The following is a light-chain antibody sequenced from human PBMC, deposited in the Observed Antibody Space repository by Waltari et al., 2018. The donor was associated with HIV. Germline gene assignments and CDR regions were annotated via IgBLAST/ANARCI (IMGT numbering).Light chain of an antibody. J-gene: IGLJ3*02. CDR3: ATWDDSLNGWV. CDR1: SSNIGSNT. Sequence: QSVLTQPPSASGTPGQRVTISSSGSSSNIGSNTVNWYQQLPGTAPKLLIYSNKQRPSGVPDRFSGSKSGTSASLAISGLQSEDEADYYCATWDDSLNGWVFGGGTKLTVL. CDR2: SNK. V-gene: IGLV1-44*01.